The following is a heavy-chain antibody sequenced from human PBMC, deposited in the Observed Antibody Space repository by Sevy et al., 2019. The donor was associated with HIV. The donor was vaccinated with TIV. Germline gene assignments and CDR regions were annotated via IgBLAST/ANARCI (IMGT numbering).Heavy chain of an antibody. CDR1: GFTFSSYG. Sequence: GGSLRLSCAASGFTFSSYGMHWVRQAPGKGLEWLAVIWYDGSNKYYADSVKGRFTISRDNSKNTLYLQMNSLRAEDTAVYYCARGYYDLGGAFHIWGQGTMVTVSS. J-gene: IGHJ3*02. V-gene: IGHV3-33*01. CDR3: ARGYYDLGGAFHI. D-gene: IGHD3-3*01. CDR2: IWYDGSNK.